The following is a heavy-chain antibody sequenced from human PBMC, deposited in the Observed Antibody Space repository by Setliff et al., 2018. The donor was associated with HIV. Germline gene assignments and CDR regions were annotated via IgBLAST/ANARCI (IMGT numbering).Heavy chain of an antibody. CDR1: SNTFINDV. D-gene: IGHD4-17*01. CDR3: ARRATTGDYHHFFDF. CDR2: ISVYNGKG. V-gene: IGHV1-18*04. J-gene: IGHJ4*02. Sequence: GASVKVSCKEYSNTFINDVFNWVRQAHGQGLEWMGWISVYNGKGNYAQKFQDRISMTTDTYTSTVYMELRSMVSDDTAVYYCARRATTGDYHHFFDFWGQGTLVTVS.